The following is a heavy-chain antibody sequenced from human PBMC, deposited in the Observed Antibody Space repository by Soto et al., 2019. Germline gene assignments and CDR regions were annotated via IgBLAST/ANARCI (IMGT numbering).Heavy chain of an antibody. J-gene: IGHJ4*02. Sequence: QVQLVQSGAEVKKPGASVKVSCKASGYTFTGYSVGWVRQAPGQGLEWMGWISAYSGDTYYAQRFQDRLTMPTDASTSTAYMELTSLRSDDTAVYYCARPSGSYGDYAWSLKYWGQGTLVTVSS. CDR2: ISAYSGDT. V-gene: IGHV1-18*01. CDR1: GYTFTGYS. D-gene: IGHD4-17*01. CDR3: ARPSGSYGDYAWSLKY.